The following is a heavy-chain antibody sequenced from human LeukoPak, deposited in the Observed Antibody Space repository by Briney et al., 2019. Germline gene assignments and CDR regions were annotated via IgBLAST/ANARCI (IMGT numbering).Heavy chain of an antibody. J-gene: IGHJ6*03. V-gene: IGHV3-23*01. D-gene: IGHD6-13*01. CDR3: AKFWGDIAAAGTYYYYYYMDV. CDR1: GFTFSSYA. Sequence: GGSLRLSCAASGFTFSSYAMSWVRQAPGKGLEWVSAISGSGGSTYYADSVKGRFTISRDNSKNTLYLQMNSLRAEDTAVYYCAKFWGDIAAAGTYYYYYYMDVWGKGTTVTVSS. CDR2: ISGSGGST.